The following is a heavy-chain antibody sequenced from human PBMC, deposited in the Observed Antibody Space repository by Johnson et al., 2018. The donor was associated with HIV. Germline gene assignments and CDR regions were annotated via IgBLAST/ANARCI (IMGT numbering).Heavy chain of an antibody. J-gene: IGHJ3*02. V-gene: IGHV3-74*01. CDR1: GFTFSTYW. CDR3: AREGPSERAGFDI. Sequence: VQLVESGGGLVQPGGSLRLSCAASGFTFSTYWMHWVRQTPGKGLVWVSRISSDGSSTTYAVSVRGRFTISRDNAKNTLYLEMKSLRAEDTAVYYCAREGPSERAGFDIWGQGTTVTVSS. CDR2: ISSDGSST.